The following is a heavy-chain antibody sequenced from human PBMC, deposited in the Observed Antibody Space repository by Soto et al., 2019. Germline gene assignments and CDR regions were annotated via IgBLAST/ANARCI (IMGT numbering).Heavy chain of an antibody. CDR2: AFYSGIT. CDR3: AGGNWFAP. V-gene: IGHV4-59*01. CDR1: GGASSSYC. Sequence: SETLALTCTVSGGASSSYCWSWIRQPPGKGLEWMGYAFYSGITKYNPSLKSRLTISVDTAKNQVSLRLACVTAADTAGYYCAGGNWFAPWGQGTLVTVSS. D-gene: IGHD3-16*01. J-gene: IGHJ5*02.